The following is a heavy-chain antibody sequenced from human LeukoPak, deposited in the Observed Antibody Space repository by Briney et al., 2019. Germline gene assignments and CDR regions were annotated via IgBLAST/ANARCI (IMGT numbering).Heavy chain of an antibody. J-gene: IGHJ6*02. CDR2: ISYDGSNK. CDR1: GFTFSSYA. V-gene: IGHV3-30-3*01. CDR3: ARVGVGCSSTSCWVYYGMDV. D-gene: IGHD2-2*01. Sequence: GGSLRLSCAASGFTFSSYAMHWVRPAPGKGVGWGAVISYDGSNKYYADSVKGRFTISRDNSKNTLYLQMNSLRAEDTAVYYCARVGVGCSSTSCWVYYGMDVWGQGTTVTVSS.